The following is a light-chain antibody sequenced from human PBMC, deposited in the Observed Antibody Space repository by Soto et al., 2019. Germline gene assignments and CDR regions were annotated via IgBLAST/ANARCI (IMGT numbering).Light chain of an antibody. CDR3: QHPSNCQIT. V-gene: IGKV3-11*01. Sequence: EIVLTQSPATLSLSPGERATLSCRASQSVSSYLAWYQQKPGQAPRLLIYDASNRATGIPARFSGSGSGTDFTITNSSLEPYDFAVYYCQHPSNCQITFGHWTRLYIK. CDR1: QSVSSY. CDR2: DAS. J-gene: IGKJ5*01.